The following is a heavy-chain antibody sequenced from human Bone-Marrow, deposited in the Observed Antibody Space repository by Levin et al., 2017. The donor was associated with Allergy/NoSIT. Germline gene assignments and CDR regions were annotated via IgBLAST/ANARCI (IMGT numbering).Heavy chain of an antibody. J-gene: IGHJ4*02. V-gene: IGHV3-23*01. CDR1: GFTFSSYA. Sequence: GESLKISCAASGFTFSSYAMSWVRQAPGKGLEWVSAISGSGGSTYYADSVKGRFTISRDNSKNTLYLQMNSLRAEDTAVYYCAKSYSRIVVVPADYWGQGTLVTVSS. D-gene: IGHD2-2*01. CDR3: AKSYSRIVVVPADY. CDR2: ISGSGGST.